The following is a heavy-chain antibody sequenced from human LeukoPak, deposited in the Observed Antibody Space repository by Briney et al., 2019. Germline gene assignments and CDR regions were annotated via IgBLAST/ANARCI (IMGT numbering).Heavy chain of an antibody. CDR1: GFTFSNYG. J-gene: IGHJ4*02. Sequence: GGSLRLSCAASGFTFSNYGMNWVRQAPGKGLEWVSYISSSSSPIYYADSVKGRSTISRDNAKNSLYLQVNSLRDEDTAVYYCAGSYGSGSYFDYWGQGTLVTVSS. V-gene: IGHV3-48*02. CDR3: AGSYGSGSYFDY. CDR2: ISSSSSPI. D-gene: IGHD3-10*01.